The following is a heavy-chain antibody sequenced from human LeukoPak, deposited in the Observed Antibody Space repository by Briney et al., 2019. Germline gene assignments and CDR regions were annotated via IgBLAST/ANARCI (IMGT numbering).Heavy chain of an antibody. V-gene: IGHV4-34*01. Sequence: KPSETLSLTCAVYGGSFSGYYWSWIRQPPGKGLEWIGEINHSGSTNYNPSLKSRVTISVDTSKNQFSLKLSSVTAADTAVYYCAGFAREMATTSGYMDVWGKGTTVTVSS. CDR1: GGSFSGYY. CDR3: AGFAREMATTSGYMDV. CDR2: INHSGST. D-gene: IGHD5-24*01. J-gene: IGHJ6*03.